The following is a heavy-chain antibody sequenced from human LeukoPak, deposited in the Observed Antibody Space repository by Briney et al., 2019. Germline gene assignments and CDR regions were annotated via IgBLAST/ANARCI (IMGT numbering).Heavy chain of an antibody. CDR3: ARPAYSSSLSSHFDP. V-gene: IGHV5-51*01. CDR2: IYPRDSEI. D-gene: IGHD6-13*01. CDR1: GYSFITYW. J-gene: IGHJ5*02. Sequence: GESLQISCEGSGYSFITYWIAWVRQMPGKGLEWMGSIYPRDSEIRYSPSFQGQVTISADNSISTAYLQWSSLKASDTAMYYCARPAYSSSLSSHFDPWGQGTLVTVSS.